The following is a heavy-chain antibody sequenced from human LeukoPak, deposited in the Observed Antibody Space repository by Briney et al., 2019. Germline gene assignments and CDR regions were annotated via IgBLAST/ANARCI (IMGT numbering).Heavy chain of an antibody. CDR3: AKADMIPAAIRSRMRRENYYYYMDV. CDR2: IRYDGSNK. J-gene: IGHJ6*03. V-gene: IGHV3-30*02. D-gene: IGHD2-2*02. Sequence: GGSLRLSCAASGFTFSSYGMHWVRQAPGKGLEWVAFIRYDGSNKYYADSVKGRFTISRDNSKNTLYLQMNSLRAEDTAVYYCAKADMIPAAIRSRMRRENYYYYMDVWGKGTTVTVSS. CDR1: GFTFSSYG.